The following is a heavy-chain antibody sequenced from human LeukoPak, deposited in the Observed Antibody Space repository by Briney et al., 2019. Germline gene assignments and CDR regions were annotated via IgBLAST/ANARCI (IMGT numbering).Heavy chain of an antibody. V-gene: IGHV4-59*01. CDR3: ARRVHSSSWSSYFDY. D-gene: IGHD6-13*01. Sequence: KPSETLSLTCTVSGGFISSYYWSWIRQPPGKGLEWIGYIYYSGSTNYNPSLKSRVTISVDTSKNQFSLKLSSVTAADTAVYYCARRVHSSSWSSYFDYWGQETLVTVSS. CDR2: IYYSGST. CDR1: GGFISSYY. J-gene: IGHJ4*02.